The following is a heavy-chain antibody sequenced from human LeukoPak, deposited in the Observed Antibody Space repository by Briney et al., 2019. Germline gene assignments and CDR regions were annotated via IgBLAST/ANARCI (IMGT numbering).Heavy chain of an antibody. CDR3: ARGAVWFGEQSYGMDV. CDR1: GYTFTSYA. Sequence: GASVKVSCKASGYTFTSYAMNWVRQAPGQGLEWMGWINTNTGNPTYAQGFTGRFVFSLDTSVSTAYLQISSLKAEDTAVYYCARGAVWFGEQSYGMDVWGQGTTVTVSS. D-gene: IGHD3-10*01. J-gene: IGHJ6*02. V-gene: IGHV7-4-1*02. CDR2: INTNTGNP.